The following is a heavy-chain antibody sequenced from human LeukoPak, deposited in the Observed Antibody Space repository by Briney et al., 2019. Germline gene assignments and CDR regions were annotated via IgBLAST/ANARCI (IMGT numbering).Heavy chain of an antibody. D-gene: IGHD4-17*01. CDR2: ISYDGSNK. CDR3: ARSLHDYGDFVGY. CDR1: GFTFSRYA. V-gene: IGHV3-30*01. Sequence: PGRSLRLSCAASGFTFSRYAMHWVRQAPGKGLEWVAVISYDGSNKYYADSVRGRFTISRDNSKNTLYLQMNSLRAEDTAVYYCARSLHDYGDFVGYWGQGTLVTVSP. J-gene: IGHJ4*02.